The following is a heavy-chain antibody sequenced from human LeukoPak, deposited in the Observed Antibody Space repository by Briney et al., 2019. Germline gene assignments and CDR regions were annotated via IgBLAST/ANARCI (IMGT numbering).Heavy chain of an antibody. CDR2: INHSGST. J-gene: IGHJ3*02. Sequence: SETLSLTCAVYGGSFSGYYWSWIRQLPGKGLEWIGEINHSGSTNYNPSLKSRVTISVDTSKNQFSLKLSSVTAADTAVYYCARGLERDDAFDIWGQGTMVTVSS. CDR3: ARGLERDDAFDI. D-gene: IGHD1-1*01. CDR1: GGSFSGYY. V-gene: IGHV4-34*01.